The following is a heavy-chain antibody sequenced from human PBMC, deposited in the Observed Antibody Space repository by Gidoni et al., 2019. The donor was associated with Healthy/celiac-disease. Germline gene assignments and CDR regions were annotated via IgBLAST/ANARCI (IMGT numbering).Heavy chain of an antibody. CDR3: AGVPVGQYDAFYI. V-gene: IGHV4-34*01. CDR1: GGSFSGYY. J-gene: IGHJ3*02. Sequence: QVQLQQWGAGLLKPSETQSLTCAVYGGSFSGYYWSWIRQPPGNGLEWIGEIHHCGRTNYNPSLKSRVTISVDPSQNPFSLKLGSVAAAGTALFYCAGVPVGQYDAFYILGQGTMVTVSS. CDR2: IHHCGRT. D-gene: IGHD3-10*01.